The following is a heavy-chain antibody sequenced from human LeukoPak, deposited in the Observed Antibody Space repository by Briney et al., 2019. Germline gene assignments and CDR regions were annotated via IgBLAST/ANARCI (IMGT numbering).Heavy chain of an antibody. CDR2: IYTSGST. V-gene: IGHV4-4*09. Sequence: SETLSLTCTVSGVSISSYYWSWLRQPPGKGLEWIGYIYTSGSTNYNPSLKSRVTISVDTSKNQFSLKLSSVTAADTAVYYCARGITMIVPHNWFDPWGQGTLVTVSS. CDR3: ARGITMIVPHNWFDP. CDR1: GVSISSYY. J-gene: IGHJ5*02. D-gene: IGHD3-22*01.